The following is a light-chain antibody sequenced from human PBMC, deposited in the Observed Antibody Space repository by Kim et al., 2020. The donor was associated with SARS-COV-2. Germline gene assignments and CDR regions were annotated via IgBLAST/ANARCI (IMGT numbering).Light chain of an antibody. Sequence: SPGERATLSCRASQTISTYLAWYQQKPGQAPRLLIHDASHRATGIPARFSGSGSGTDFTLTISYLEPEDFAVYYCQHRYTVPPLTFGGGTKVDIK. CDR2: DAS. CDR3: QHRYTVPPLT. J-gene: IGKJ4*01. CDR1: QTISTY. V-gene: IGKV3-11*01.